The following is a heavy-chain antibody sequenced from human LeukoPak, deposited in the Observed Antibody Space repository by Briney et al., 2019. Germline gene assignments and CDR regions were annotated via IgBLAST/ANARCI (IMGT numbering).Heavy chain of an antibody. CDR3: ARVYSSGWYGSLGVDY. CDR2: INHSGST. Sequence: SETLSLTCAVYGGSFSGYYWSWIRQPPGKGLEWIGEINHSGSTNYNPSLKSRVTISVDTSKTQFSLKLSSVTAADTAVYYCARVYSSGWYGSLGVDYWGQGTLVTVSS. D-gene: IGHD6-19*01. CDR1: GGSFSGYY. V-gene: IGHV4-34*01. J-gene: IGHJ4*02.